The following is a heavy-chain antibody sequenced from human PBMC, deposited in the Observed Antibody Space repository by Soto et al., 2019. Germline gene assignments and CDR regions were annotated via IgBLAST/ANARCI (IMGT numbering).Heavy chain of an antibody. J-gene: IGHJ4*02. D-gene: IGHD6-13*01. CDR2: IKQDGSEK. Sequence: GSLRLSCAASGFTFSSYAMSWVRQAPGKGLEWVANIKQDGSEKYYVDSVKGRFTISRDNAKNSLYLQMNSLRAEDTAVYYCARDEAGFAAAGNDYWGQGTLVTVSS. V-gene: IGHV3-7*01. CDR1: GFTFSSYA. CDR3: ARDEAGFAAAGNDY.